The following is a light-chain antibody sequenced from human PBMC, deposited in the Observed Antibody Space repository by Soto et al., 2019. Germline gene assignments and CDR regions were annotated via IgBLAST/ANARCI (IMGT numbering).Light chain of an antibody. CDR3: SSYTSSSTGV. Sequence: QSALTQPASVSGSLGQSITISCTGSNRDIGAYNLVSWYQQYPDTAPKLIIYEVRNRPSGVSYRFSGSKSGNTASLTISGLQGEDEADYYCSSYTSSSTGVFGTGTKLTVL. CDR1: NRDIGAYNL. CDR2: EVR. J-gene: IGLJ1*01. V-gene: IGLV2-14*01.